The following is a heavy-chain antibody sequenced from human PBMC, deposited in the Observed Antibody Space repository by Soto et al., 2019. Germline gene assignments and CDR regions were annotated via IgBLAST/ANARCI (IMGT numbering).Heavy chain of an antibody. CDR3: VKDRYVPRSRKKYYYYGRDV. V-gene: IGHV3-64D*06. D-gene: IGHD2-2*01. CDR1: GFTFSSYA. CDR2: ISSNGGST. Sequence: GSLRLSCSASGFTFSSYAMHWVRQAPWKGLEYVSAISSNGGSTYYADSVKGRFTISRDNSKNTLYLQMSSLRAEDTAVYYCVKDRYVPRSRKKYYYYGRDVSGDGKPVTVSA. J-gene: IGHJ6*04.